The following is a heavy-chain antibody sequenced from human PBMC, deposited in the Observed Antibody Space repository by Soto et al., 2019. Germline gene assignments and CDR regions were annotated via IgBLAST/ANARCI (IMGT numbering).Heavy chain of an antibody. CDR3: EKVTGYCSSSSCRRDSYHYYSMDV. CDR1: VFTFSNYG. Sequence: PGGSLRLSCAASVFTFSNYGMHWVRQSPGKGLEWVAVISYDGSYKYDADSVKGRFTISRDNSKNTLYLQMNSLRAEDTAVYYCEKVTGYCSSSSCRRDSYHYYSMDVCGQGTKATVSS. D-gene: IGHD2-2*01. J-gene: IGHJ6*02. V-gene: IGHV3-30*18. CDR2: ISYDGSYK.